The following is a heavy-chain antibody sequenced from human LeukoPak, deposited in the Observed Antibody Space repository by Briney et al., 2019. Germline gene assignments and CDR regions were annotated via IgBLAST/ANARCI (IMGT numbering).Heavy chain of an antibody. J-gene: IGHJ4*02. D-gene: IGHD6-19*01. V-gene: IGHV3-7*01. CDR1: GFTFSNYW. CDR2: IKQDGSVE. CDR3: ARDSGEDSGWHTYPSY. Sequence: GGSLRLSCAASGFTFSNYWMTWVRQAPGKGLEWVASIKQDGSVEYYVDSVKGRFTISRDNAKNSLFLQMNSLRAEDTAVYYCARDSGEDSGWHTYPSYWGQGTLVTVSS.